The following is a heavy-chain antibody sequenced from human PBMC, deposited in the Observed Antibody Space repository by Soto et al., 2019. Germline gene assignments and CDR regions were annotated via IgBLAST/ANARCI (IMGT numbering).Heavy chain of an antibody. V-gene: IGHV4-61*08. Sequence: PSETLSLTCTVSGGSVSSGGSFWSWIRQPPGKSPDYIGYISHGGITNYSPSLRSRVIISGGTSRNQFSLKVTSVTAADTAVYYCARYRREAVAGYTLDNWGQGILVTVSS. D-gene: IGHD6-13*01. CDR1: GGSVSSGGSF. CDR2: ISHGGIT. CDR3: ARYRREAVAGYTLDN. J-gene: IGHJ4*02.